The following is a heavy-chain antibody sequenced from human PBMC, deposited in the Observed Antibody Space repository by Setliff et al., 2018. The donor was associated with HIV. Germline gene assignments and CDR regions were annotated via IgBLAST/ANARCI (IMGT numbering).Heavy chain of an antibody. CDR1: GFTFSTYW. Sequence: PGGSLRLSCAASGFTFSTYWMIWVRQAPGKGLEWVAKIKQDGSEEYYVDSVKGRFTISRDNAKNSVYLQMNSLRVEDTAMYYCTKDHRSGWASDCWGQGTLVTVSS. CDR2: IKQDGSEE. D-gene: IGHD6-19*01. J-gene: IGHJ4*02. V-gene: IGHV3-7*01. CDR3: TKDHRSGWASDC.